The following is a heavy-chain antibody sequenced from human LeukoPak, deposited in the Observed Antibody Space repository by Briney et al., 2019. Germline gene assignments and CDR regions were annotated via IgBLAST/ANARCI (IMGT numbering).Heavy chain of an antibody. CDR2: IYYSGST. Sequence: PSETLSLTCTVSAGSISSSNYYWGWIRQPPGKGLEWIGSIYYSGSTYYNPSLKSRVTISVDTSKNQFSLKLSSVTAADTAVYYCARDSSIAVAGDFDYWGQGTLVTVSS. CDR3: ARDSSIAVAGDFDY. D-gene: IGHD6-19*01. J-gene: IGHJ4*02. CDR1: AGSISSSNYY. V-gene: IGHV4-39*07.